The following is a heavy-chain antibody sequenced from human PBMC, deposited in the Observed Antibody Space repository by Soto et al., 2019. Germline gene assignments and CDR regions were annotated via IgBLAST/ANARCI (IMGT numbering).Heavy chain of an antibody. CDR1: GYTFTGYY. Sequence: GASVKVSCKASGYTFTGYYMHWVRQAPGQGLEWMGWINPNSGGTNYAQKFQGRVTMTRDTSISTAYMELSRLRSDDTAVYYCARPGGYSGYGSFYGVDVWGQGTTVTVSS. CDR3: ARPGGYSGYGSFYGVDV. V-gene: IGHV1-2*02. D-gene: IGHD5-12*01. CDR2: INPNSGGT. J-gene: IGHJ6*02.